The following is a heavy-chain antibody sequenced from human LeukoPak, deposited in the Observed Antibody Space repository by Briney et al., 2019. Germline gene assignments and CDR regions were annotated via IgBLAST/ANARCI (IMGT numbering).Heavy chain of an antibody. CDR1: GFTVSSNY. CDR2: IYGGGST. CDR3: ARGGHYYAVDY. J-gene: IGHJ4*02. V-gene: IGHV3-66*01. D-gene: IGHD3-22*01. Sequence: GGSLRLSRAASGFTVSSNYMSWVRQAPGKGLEWVSVIYGGGSTYYADSVKGRFTISRDNSKNTLYLQMNSLRAEDTAVYYCARGGHYYAVDYWGQGTLVTVSS.